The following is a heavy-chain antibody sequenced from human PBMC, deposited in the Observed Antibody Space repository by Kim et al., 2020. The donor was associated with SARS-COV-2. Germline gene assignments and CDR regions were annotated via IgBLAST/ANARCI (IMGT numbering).Heavy chain of an antibody. Sequence: SETLSLTCAVYGGSFSGYYWSWIRQPPGTGLEWIGESNHSGSTNYNHSLKSRVTIAVDTSTNQFSLRLSSGTAAATAVYYCAGGHAVLLCFGELPTKTWFDPWGQGTLVTVSS. CDR3: AGGHAVLLCFGELPTKTWFDP. J-gene: IGHJ5*02. V-gene: IGHV4-34*01. CDR2: SNHSGST. D-gene: IGHD3-10*01. CDR1: GGSFSGYY.